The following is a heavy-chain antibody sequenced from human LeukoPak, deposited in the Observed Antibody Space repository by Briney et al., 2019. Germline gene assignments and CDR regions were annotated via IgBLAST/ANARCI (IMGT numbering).Heavy chain of an antibody. J-gene: IGHJ2*01. D-gene: IGHD4-23*01. CDR3: ARGNTVVTHWYFDL. V-gene: IGHV4-34*01. CDR1: GGSFSGYY. CDR2: INHSGST. Sequence: KPSETLSLSCAVYGGSFSGYYWSWIRQPPGKGLEWMGEINHSGSTNYNPSLKSRVTISVDTSKNQFSLKLSSVTAADTAVYYCARGNTVVTHWYFDLWGRGTLVTVSS.